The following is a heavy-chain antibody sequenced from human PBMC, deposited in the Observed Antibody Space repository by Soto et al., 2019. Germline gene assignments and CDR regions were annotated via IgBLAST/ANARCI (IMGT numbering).Heavy chain of an antibody. V-gene: IGHV1-18*04. CDR2: SSAYNGDT. CDR3: AREGAVVGSAVYYGMDV. D-gene: IGHD2-15*01. J-gene: IGHJ6*02. CDR1: GYPFTSYS. Sequence: QVQLVQSGAEVKEPGASVKVSCKASGYPFTSYSFSWVRQAPGQGLEWMGWSSAYNGDTRYAQKFRGRVNMTADPYADTAYMELRNLRSDDTGVYYCAREGAVVGSAVYYGMDVWGQGTMVTVS.